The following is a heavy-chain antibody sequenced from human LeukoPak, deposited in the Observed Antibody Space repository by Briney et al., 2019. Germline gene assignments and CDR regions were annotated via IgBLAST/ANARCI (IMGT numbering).Heavy chain of an antibody. V-gene: IGHV1-69*13. CDR3: ARDSPGTMVRGVIIKDYYYGMDV. D-gene: IGHD3-10*01. Sequence: ASVKVSCKASGGTFSSYAISWVRQAPGQGLEWMGGIIPIFGTANYAQEFQGRVTITADESTSTAYMELSSLRSEDTAVYYCARDSPGTMVRGVIIKDYYYGMDVWGQGTTVTVSS. CDR1: GGTFSSYA. J-gene: IGHJ6*02. CDR2: IIPIFGTA.